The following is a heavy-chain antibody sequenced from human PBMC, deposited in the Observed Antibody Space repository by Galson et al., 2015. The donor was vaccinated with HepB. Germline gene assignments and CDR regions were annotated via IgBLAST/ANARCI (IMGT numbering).Heavy chain of an antibody. CDR2: IVPILDRA. J-gene: IGHJ6*02. CDR1: AGTFNSYT. CDR3: AKSSGYYGSGTYFYHYGMDA. D-gene: IGHD3-10*01. V-gene: IGHV1-69*02. Sequence: SVKVSCKASAGTFNSYTFSWVRQAPGQGLEWMGRIVPILDRADYAQKFQGRVTITEDKSTRTAYMELSSLRSEDTAVYYCAKSSGYYGSGTYFYHYGMDAWGQGTTVTVSS.